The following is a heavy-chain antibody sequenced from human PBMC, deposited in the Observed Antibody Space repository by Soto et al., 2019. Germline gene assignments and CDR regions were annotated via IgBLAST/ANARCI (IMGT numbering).Heavy chain of an antibody. CDR1: GFTFSSYS. Sequence: EVQLVESGGGLVQPGGSLRLSCAASGFTFSSYSMNWVRQAPGKGLEWVSYISSSSSTIYYADSVKGRFTISRDNAKNSLYLQMNSLRDEDTAVYYCARVLLDYYGSGSYPTYYYYYGMDVWGQGTTVTVSS. CDR2: ISSSSSTI. CDR3: ARVLLDYYGSGSYPTYYYYYGMDV. D-gene: IGHD3-10*01. J-gene: IGHJ6*02. V-gene: IGHV3-48*02.